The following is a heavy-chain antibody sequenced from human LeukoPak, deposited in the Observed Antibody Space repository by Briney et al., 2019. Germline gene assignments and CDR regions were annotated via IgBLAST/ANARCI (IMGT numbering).Heavy chain of an antibody. CDR3: ARSMITFGGVIVI. V-gene: IGHV3-48*04. CDR2: ISSSSSTI. J-gene: IGHJ4*02. Sequence: GGSLRLSCAASGFTFSSYGMHWVRQVPGKGLEWVSYISSSSSTIYYADSVKGRFTISRDNAKNSLYLQMNSLRAEDTAVYYCARSMITFGGVIVIWGQGTLVTVSS. CDR1: GFTFSSYG. D-gene: IGHD3-16*02.